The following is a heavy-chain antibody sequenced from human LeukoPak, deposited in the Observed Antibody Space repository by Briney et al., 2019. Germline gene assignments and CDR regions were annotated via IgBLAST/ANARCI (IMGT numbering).Heavy chain of an antibody. Sequence: SETLSLTCTVSGGSISSYYWSWIRQPPGKGLEWIGYIYYSGSTNYNPSLKSRVTISVDTSKNQFSPKLSSVTAADTAVYYCARRGGTIFRDEKAFDIWGQGTMVTVSS. CDR2: IYYSGST. CDR1: GGSISSYY. J-gene: IGHJ3*02. CDR3: ARRGGTIFRDEKAFDI. D-gene: IGHD3-3*01. V-gene: IGHV4-59*01.